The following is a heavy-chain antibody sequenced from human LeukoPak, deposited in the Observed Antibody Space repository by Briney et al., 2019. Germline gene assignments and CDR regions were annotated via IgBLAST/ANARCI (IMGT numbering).Heavy chain of an antibody. D-gene: IGHD7-27*01. CDR2: IYWDDDK. V-gene: IGHV2-5*02. Sequence: SGPTLVNPTQTLTLTCTFSGFSLSTSGVGVGWIRQPPGKALEWLALIYWDDDKHYSPSLKSSITITKDTSKNQVVLTMTNMDPVDTATYYCARRRDWGSDFDYWGQGTLVTVSS. CDR1: GFSLSTSGVG. J-gene: IGHJ4*02. CDR3: ARRRDWGSDFDY.